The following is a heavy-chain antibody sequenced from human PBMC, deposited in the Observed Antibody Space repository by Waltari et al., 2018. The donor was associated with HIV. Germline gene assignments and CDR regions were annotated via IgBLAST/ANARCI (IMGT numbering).Heavy chain of an antibody. CDR1: GFTFGTFA. CDR3: ARGGYYYDISGYYHY. J-gene: IGHJ4*02. Sequence: QVQLVESGGGVVQPGRSLRLSWAASGFTFGTFAMHWVRQAPGKGLEWVAVIWYDGDNKYYADSVKGRFTISRDNSKNTLYLQMNSLRVEDTAVYYCARGGYYYDISGYYHYWGQGTLVTVSS. CDR2: IWYDGDNK. D-gene: IGHD3-22*01. V-gene: IGHV3-33*01.